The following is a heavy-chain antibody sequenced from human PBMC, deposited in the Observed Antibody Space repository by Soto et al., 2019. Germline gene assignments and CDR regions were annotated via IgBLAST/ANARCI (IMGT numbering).Heavy chain of an antibody. Sequence: QVQLQESGPGLVKPSQTLSLSCSVSGVSITTSGHYWNWVRQRPGRGLEWIGYIDSSGTTYYNPSLKIGISMSVEPSTNQISLKLSSVTAADSALYFCALGMFMDVWGRGTTVIVSS. CDR2: IDSSGTT. V-gene: IGHV4-31*03. D-gene: IGHD3-16*01. CDR3: ALGMFMDV. J-gene: IGHJ6*03. CDR1: GVSITTSGHY.